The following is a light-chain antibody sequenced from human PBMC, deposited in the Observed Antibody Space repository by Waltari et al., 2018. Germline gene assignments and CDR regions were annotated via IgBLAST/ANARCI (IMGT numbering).Light chain of an antibody. CDR3: QAWDGATAV. Sequence: SYELTQPPSLSVSPGQTATLPCSGDNLGEKYVSWYQQSPGQSPITVIYQDNHRPSGIPERFSGSNSGNTATLTISGTKALDEADYYCQAWDGATAVFGTGTQVTVL. V-gene: IGLV3-1*01. J-gene: IGLJ1*01. CDR1: NLGEKY. CDR2: QDN.